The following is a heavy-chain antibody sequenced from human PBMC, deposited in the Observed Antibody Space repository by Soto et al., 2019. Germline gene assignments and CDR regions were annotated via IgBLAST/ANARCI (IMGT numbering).Heavy chain of an antibody. J-gene: IGHJ6*02. CDR3: AHVLVVVANYGMDV. D-gene: IGHD2-15*01. CDR1: GFSLSTSGVG. Sequence: QITLKESGPTLVKPTQTLTLTCTFSGFSLSTSGVGVGWIRQPPGKALEWLALIYWDDDKRYSPSLTSRLTITQDTSKNQVVLTITNMDPVDTATYYCAHVLVVVANYGMDVCGQGTTVTVSS. V-gene: IGHV2-5*02. CDR2: IYWDDDK.